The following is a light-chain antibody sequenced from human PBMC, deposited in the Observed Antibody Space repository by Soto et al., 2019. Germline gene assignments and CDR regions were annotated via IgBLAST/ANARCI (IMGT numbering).Light chain of an antibody. V-gene: IGLV3-21*04. Sequence: SYELTQPPSVSVAPGKTARIPCGGNNLGSKSVHWYQQKPGQAPVLVIYYDSDRPSGIPERFSGSNSGNTATLTISRVEAGDEADYYCQVLDSSSDHVVFGGGTKLTVL. J-gene: IGLJ2*01. CDR1: NLGSKS. CDR3: QVLDSSSDHVV. CDR2: YDS.